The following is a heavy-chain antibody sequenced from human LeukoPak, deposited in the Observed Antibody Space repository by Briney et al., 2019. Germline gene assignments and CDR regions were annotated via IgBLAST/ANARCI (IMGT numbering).Heavy chain of an antibody. Sequence: PSETLSLTCTVSGGSISSYYWSWIRQPPGKGLEGSGYIYYSGSTNYNPSLKSRVTISVDTSKNQFSLKLSSVTAADTAVYYCASNIVGASDAFDIWGQGTMVTVSS. CDR2: IYYSGST. J-gene: IGHJ3*02. D-gene: IGHD1-26*01. V-gene: IGHV4-59*01. CDR3: ASNIVGASDAFDI. CDR1: GGSISSYY.